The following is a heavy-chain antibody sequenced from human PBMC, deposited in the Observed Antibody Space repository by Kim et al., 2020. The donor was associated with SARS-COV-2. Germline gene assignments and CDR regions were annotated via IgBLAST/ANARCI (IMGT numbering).Heavy chain of an antibody. CDR2: YYSGST. D-gene: IGHD1-26*01. CDR3: ARGRDY. Sequence: YYSGSTYYNPSRKNRVTISVDTSKNQFSLKRSSVTAADTAVYYCARGRDYWGQGTLVTVSS. J-gene: IGHJ4*02. V-gene: IGHV4-39*01.